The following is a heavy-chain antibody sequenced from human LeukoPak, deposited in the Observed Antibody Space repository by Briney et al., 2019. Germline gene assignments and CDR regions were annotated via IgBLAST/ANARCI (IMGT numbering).Heavy chain of an antibody. CDR1: GFTFSSYS. CDR3: AREDRSWYYDFWSGPRDFDY. CDR2: ISSSSSYI. J-gene: IGHJ4*02. D-gene: IGHD3-3*01. V-gene: IGHV3-21*01. Sequence: GGSLRRSCAASGFTFSSYSMNWVRQAPGKGLEWVSSISSSSSYIYFADSVKGRFTISRDNAKNSLYLQMNSLRAEDTAVYYCAREDRSWYYDFWSGPRDFDYWGQGTLVTVSS.